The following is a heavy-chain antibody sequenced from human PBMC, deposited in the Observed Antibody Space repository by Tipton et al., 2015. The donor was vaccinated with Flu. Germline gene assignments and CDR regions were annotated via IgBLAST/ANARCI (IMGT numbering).Heavy chain of an antibody. Sequence: TLSLTCSVSGGSVSSGSYYWSWIRQPAGKALEWIGRIYSTGMTKYNPSVKSQVTISLDTSKNQFSLRLKSVTAADTGVYYCARRDYSNYVSEPKNWFDPWGQGILVTVSS. D-gene: IGHD4-11*01. CDR1: GGSVSSGSYY. CDR3: ARRDYSNYVSEPKNWFDP. CDR2: IYSTGMT. V-gene: IGHV4-61*02. J-gene: IGHJ5*02.